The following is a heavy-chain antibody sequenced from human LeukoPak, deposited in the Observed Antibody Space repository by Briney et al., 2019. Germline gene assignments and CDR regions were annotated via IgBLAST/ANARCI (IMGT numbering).Heavy chain of an antibody. CDR1: GGSFSGYY. Sequence: SETLSLTCAVYGGSFSGYYWSWIRQPPGKGLEWIGEINHSGSTNYNPSLKSRVTISVDTSKNQFSLKLSSVTAADTAVYYCARRIAAAGMYYWGQGTLVTASS. V-gene: IGHV4-34*01. J-gene: IGHJ4*02. D-gene: IGHD6-13*01. CDR2: INHSGST. CDR3: ARRIAAAGMYY.